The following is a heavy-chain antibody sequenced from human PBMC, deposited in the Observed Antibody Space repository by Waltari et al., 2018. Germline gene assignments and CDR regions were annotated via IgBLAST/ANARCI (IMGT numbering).Heavy chain of an antibody. CDR3: ARLYGDYVYAFDI. CDR1: GFTFSSYA. D-gene: IGHD4-17*01. V-gene: IGHV3-7*01. Sequence: EVQLLESGGGLVQPGGSLRLYCAASGFTFSSYAMSWVRQAPGKGREWGANIKKYGSDKYYVDSVKCRFTISRDNAKNSRYLQMNSLRAEDTAVYYCARLYGDYVYAFDIWGQGTMVTVSS. CDR2: IKKYGSDK. J-gene: IGHJ3*02.